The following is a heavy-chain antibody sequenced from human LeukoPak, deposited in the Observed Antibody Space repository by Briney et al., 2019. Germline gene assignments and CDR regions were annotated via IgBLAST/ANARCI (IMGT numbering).Heavy chain of an antibody. CDR3: ARMGGDPLDY. V-gene: IGHV5-51*01. J-gene: IGHJ4*02. CDR1: GYTFITHW. CDR2: VSPADSDT. Sequence: GESLKISCKVSGYTFITHWIAWVRPMSGKGLEWMGIVSPADSDTKYSPSFQGQVIISADQSINTAYLQWGSLTASDSAMYYCARMGGDPLDYWGQGTLVTVSS. D-gene: IGHD2-21*01.